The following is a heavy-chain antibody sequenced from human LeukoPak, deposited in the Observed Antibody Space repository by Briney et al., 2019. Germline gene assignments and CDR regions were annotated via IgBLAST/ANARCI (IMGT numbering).Heavy chain of an antibody. Sequence: GESLKISCKASGYSFVTYWIGWVRQMPGKGLEWVGIISPADSNTRYSPSFQGQVTISADKSIITAYLQWSSLKASDTAMYYCAILWMNYDILTGRLDAFDIWGQGTMVTVSS. V-gene: IGHV5-51*01. CDR2: ISPADSNT. CDR3: AILWMNYDILTGRLDAFDI. D-gene: IGHD3-9*01. J-gene: IGHJ3*02. CDR1: GYSFVTYW.